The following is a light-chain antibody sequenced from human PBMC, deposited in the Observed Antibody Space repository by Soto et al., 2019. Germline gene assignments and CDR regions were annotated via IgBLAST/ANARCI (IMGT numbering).Light chain of an antibody. Sequence: QSALTQPASVSGSPGQSITISCTGTSSGVGNYNLVSWYQHHPGKAPKLMIYEDSKRPSGVSNRFSGSKSGNTASLTISGLQAEDEADYYCCSYAISSTYVFGIGTKVTVL. CDR2: EDS. CDR3: CSYAISSTYV. CDR1: SSGVGNYNL. J-gene: IGLJ1*01. V-gene: IGLV2-23*01.